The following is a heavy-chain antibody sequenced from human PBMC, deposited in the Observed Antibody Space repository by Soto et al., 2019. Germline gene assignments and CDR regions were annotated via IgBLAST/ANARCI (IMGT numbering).Heavy chain of an antibody. V-gene: IGHV3-23*01. CDR3: AKMGTLTIFGAELDY. Sequence: GGSLRLSCAASGFTFSSYAMSWVRQAPGKGLEWVSAISGSGGSTYYADSVKGRFTISRDNSKNTLYLQMNSLRAEDTAVYYCAKMGTLTIFGAELDYWGQGTLVTVSS. CDR2: ISGSGGST. CDR1: GFTFSSYA. D-gene: IGHD3-3*01. J-gene: IGHJ4*02.